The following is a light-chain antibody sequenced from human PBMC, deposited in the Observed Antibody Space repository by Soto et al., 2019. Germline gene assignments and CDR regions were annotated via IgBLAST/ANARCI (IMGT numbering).Light chain of an antibody. Sequence: TQCPDTLSLSPAERATLSCRASQRFNSRFFAWYQHNPGQTPRLLIYDTSTRATGVPARFSGSGSGTEFTLTISSLQSEDFAVYYCQQYNNWPITFGQGTRLEI. CDR2: DTS. V-gene: IGKV3-15*01. CDR3: QQYNNWPIT. CDR1: QRFNSRF. J-gene: IGKJ5*01.